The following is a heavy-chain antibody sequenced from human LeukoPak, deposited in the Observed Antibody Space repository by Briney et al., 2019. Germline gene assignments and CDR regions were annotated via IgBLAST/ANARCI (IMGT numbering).Heavy chain of an antibody. CDR1: GGSVSSGSYY. J-gene: IGHJ5*02. CDR2: IYYSGST. V-gene: IGHV4-61*01. Sequence: SETLSLTCTVSGGSVSSGSYYWSWIRPPPGKGLEWIGCIYYSGSTNYNPSLKSRVTISVDTSKNQFSLKVSSVTAADTAVYYCARDVVYYYGSGSPGGWFDPWGQGTLVTVSS. CDR3: ARDVVYYYGSGSPGGWFDP. D-gene: IGHD3-10*01.